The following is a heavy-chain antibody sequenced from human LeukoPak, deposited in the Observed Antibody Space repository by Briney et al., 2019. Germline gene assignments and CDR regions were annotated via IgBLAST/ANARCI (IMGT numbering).Heavy chain of an antibody. CDR2: INPNSGGT. Sequence: ASVKVSCKASGSTFTDYYMHWVRQAPGQGLEWMGWINPNSGGTNFAQKFQGRVTMTRNTSISTAYMELSSLRSEDTAVYYCARGIAAAGSYYYYYYMDVWGKGTTVTISS. J-gene: IGHJ6*03. D-gene: IGHD6-13*01. CDR1: GSTFTDYY. V-gene: IGHV1-2*02. CDR3: ARGIAAAGSYYYYYYMDV.